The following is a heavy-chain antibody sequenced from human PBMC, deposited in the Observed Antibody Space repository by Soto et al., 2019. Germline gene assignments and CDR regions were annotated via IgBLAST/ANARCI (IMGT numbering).Heavy chain of an antibody. Sequence: PSETLSLTCAVYGGSFSGYYWSWIRQPPGKGLEWIGGINHSGSTSYNPSLKSRVTISVDTSKNQFSLKLSSVTAADTAVYYCARIGAAAGMYYYYYGMDVWGQGTTVTVSS. CDR3: ARIGAAAGMYYYYYGMDV. D-gene: IGHD6-13*01. CDR2: INHSGST. J-gene: IGHJ6*02. V-gene: IGHV4-34*01. CDR1: GGSFSGYY.